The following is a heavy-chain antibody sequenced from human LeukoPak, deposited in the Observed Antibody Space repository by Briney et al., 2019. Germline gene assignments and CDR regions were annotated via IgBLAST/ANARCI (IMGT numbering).Heavy chain of an antibody. D-gene: IGHD3-10*01. V-gene: IGHV4-39*01. Sequence: SETLSLTCVVSGGAISSSSYYWGWIRQPPGKGLEWIGNIRYSGSAYNSPSLKSRVTISVDTSKNQFSLKLTSVTAADTAVYYCSRRIPASGMRDVWGQGTTVTVTS. CDR2: IRYSGSA. CDR1: GGAISSSSYY. J-gene: IGHJ6*02. CDR3: SRRIPASGMRDV.